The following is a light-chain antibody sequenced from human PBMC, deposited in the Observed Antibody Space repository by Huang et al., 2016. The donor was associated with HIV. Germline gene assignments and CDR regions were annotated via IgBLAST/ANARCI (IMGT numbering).Light chain of an antibody. CDR1: QSVSSSY. Sequence: EIVLTLSPGTLSLSPGERATLSCRASQSVSSSYLAWYQQKPGQAPRLLIYGASSRATGIPDRFSGSGSGTDFTLTISRLEPEDFAVYYCQQYRAFGQGTKLEIK. V-gene: IGKV3-20*01. J-gene: IGKJ2*01. CDR3: QQYRA. CDR2: GAS.